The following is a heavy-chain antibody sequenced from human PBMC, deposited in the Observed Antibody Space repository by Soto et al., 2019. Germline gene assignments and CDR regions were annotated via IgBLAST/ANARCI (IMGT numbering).Heavy chain of an antibody. V-gene: IGHV3-23*01. CDR2: ISGGGGST. Sequence: EVQLLESGGGLVQPGGSLRLSCAASGFTFSSYAMSWVRQAPGKGLEWVSVISGGGGSTYYADSVKDRFTISRDNSKNTLYLQMNSLRAEDTAVYYCAKVGIVLMANPDYWGQGTLVTVSS. J-gene: IGHJ4*02. CDR1: GFTFSSYA. CDR3: AKVGIVLMANPDY. D-gene: IGHD2-8*01.